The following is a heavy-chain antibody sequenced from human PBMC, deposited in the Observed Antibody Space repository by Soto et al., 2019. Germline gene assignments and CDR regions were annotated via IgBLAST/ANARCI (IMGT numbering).Heavy chain of an antibody. CDR1: GGSISSYY. CDR2: IYYSGST. Sequence: QVQLQESGPGLVKPSETLSLTCTVSGGSISSYYWSWIRQPPGKGLEWIGYIYYSGSTNYNPSLKSRVTIPVDTSTNQFSLKLSSVTAADTAVYYCARGDPFLWFGEKVYYGMDVWGQGTTVTVSS. D-gene: IGHD3-10*01. V-gene: IGHV4-59*01. J-gene: IGHJ6*02. CDR3: ARGDPFLWFGEKVYYGMDV.